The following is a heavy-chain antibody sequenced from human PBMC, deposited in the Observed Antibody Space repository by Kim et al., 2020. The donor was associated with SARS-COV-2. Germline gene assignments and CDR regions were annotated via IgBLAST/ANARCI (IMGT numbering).Heavy chain of an antibody. V-gene: IGHV5-51*01. Sequence: GESLKISCKGSGYSFTSYWIGWVRQMPGKGLEWMGIIYPGDSDTRYSPSFQGQVTISADKSISTAYLQWSSLKASDTAMYYCARHSVSLGYCSGGSCYGGYYYYGMDVWGQGTTVTVSS. CDR2: IYPGDSDT. CDR1: GYSFTSYW. CDR3: ARHSVSLGYCSGGSCYGGYYYYGMDV. J-gene: IGHJ6*02. D-gene: IGHD2-15*01.